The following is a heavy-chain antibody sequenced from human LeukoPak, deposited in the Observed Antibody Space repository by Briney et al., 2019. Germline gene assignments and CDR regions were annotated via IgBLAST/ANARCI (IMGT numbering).Heavy chain of an antibody. CDR1: GGSISSYH. Sequence: SETLSLTCTVSGGSISSYHWSWIRQPPGKGLEWIGYIYYSGSTNYNPSLKSRVTISVDTSKNQFSLKLSSVTAADTAVYYCARGGSSTSSLDYWGQGTLVTVSS. CDR3: ARGGSSTSSLDY. J-gene: IGHJ4*02. V-gene: IGHV4-59*08. CDR2: IYYSGST. D-gene: IGHD2-2*01.